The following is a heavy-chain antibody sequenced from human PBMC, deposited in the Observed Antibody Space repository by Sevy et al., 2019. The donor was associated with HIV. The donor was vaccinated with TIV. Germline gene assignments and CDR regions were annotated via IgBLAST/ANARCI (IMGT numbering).Heavy chain of an antibody. D-gene: IGHD3-3*01. CDR2: IHSGGST. V-gene: IGHV4-39*01. CDR3: ARIYGSCADY. Sequence: SETLSLTCTVSGGSMTSGSYYWGWIRQPPGKGLGWIGTIHSGGSTYYNPSLRSQVTMSVDTSNNQFSLKLTSVTVADTAVYYCARIYGSCADYWGQGTLVTVSS. J-gene: IGHJ4*02. CDR1: GGSMTSGSYY.